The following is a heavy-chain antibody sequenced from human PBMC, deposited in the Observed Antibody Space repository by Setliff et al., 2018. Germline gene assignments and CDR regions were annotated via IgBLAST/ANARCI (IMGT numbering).Heavy chain of an antibody. J-gene: IGHJ4*02. CDR1: GGSISSGSYY. D-gene: IGHD3-22*01. Sequence: SETLSLTCTVSGGSISSGSYYWSWIRQPAGKGLEWIGHIYTSGSTNYNPSLKSRVTISVDTSKNQFSLKLSSVTAADTAVYYCAGAHPSRMIVVVRAYYYFDYWGQGTLVTVSS. V-gene: IGHV4-61*09. CDR2: IYTSGST. CDR3: AGAHPSRMIVVVRAYYYFDY.